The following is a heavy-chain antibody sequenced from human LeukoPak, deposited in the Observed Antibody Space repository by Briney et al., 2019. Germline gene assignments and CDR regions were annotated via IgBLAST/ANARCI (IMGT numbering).Heavy chain of an antibody. CDR2: IGAGGTFT. D-gene: IGHD4-11*01. CDR3: AKGLDYTTYGYYFDY. V-gene: IGHV3-23*01. CDR1: GFTFSSYA. J-gene: IGHJ4*02. Sequence: GGSLRLSCTASGFTFSSYAMNWVRQAPGKGLEWVSGIGAGGTFTYYADSVKGRFTISRDNSRNTLYLQMNSLRADDTAVYYCAKGLDYTTYGYYFDYWGQGALVTVSS.